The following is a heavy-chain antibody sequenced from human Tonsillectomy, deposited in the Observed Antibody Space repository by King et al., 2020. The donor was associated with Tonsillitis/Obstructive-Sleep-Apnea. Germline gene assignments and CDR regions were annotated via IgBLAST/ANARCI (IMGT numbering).Heavy chain of an antibody. J-gene: IGHJ4*02. CDR3: AWDLNY. CDR2: IFYSGIT. CDR1: GGSISSSSYY. Sequence: QLQESGPGLVKPSETLSLTCTVSGGSISSSSYYWGWIRQPPGKGLGWIGSIFYSGITNYNPSLKSRGTISVDTSKNQFSLKLSSVTAADTAVYYCAWDLNYWGQGTLVTVSS. V-gene: IGHV4-39*01. D-gene: IGHD1-26*01.